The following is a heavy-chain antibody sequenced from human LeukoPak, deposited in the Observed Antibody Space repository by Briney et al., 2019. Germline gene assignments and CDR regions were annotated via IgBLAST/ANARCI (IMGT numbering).Heavy chain of an antibody. CDR3: AKAPTPVVAATLFHH. CDR2: ISGSGGNT. J-gene: IGHJ1*01. D-gene: IGHD2-15*01. V-gene: IGHV3-23*01. Sequence: GGSLRLSCAASGVTFRSYTMSWVRQAPGKGLEWVSVISGSGGNTYYADPVKGRFTISRDNSKNTLYMQMNSLRAEDTAVYYCAKAPTPVVAATLFHHWGQGTLVTVS. CDR1: GVTFRSYT.